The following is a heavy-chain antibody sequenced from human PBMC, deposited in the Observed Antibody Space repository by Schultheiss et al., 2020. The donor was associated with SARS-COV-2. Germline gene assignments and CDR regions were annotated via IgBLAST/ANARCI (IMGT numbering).Heavy chain of an antibody. CDR1: GFTFSSYG. CDR3: AKGAGVDY. J-gene: IGHJ4*02. Sequence: GGSLRLSCAASGFTFSSYGMHWVRQAPGKGLEWVAVISYDGSNKYYADSVKGRFTISRDNSKNTLYLQMNSLRAEDTAVYYCAKGAGVDYWGQGTLVTVSS. V-gene: IGHV3-30*18. CDR2: ISYDGSNK.